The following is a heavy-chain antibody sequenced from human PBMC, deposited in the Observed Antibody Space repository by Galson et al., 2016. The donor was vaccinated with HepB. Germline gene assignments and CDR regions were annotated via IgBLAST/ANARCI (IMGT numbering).Heavy chain of an antibody. CDR3: TRGCGGNCYSGDF. CDR1: GYTFTRYW. V-gene: IGHV5-51*01. J-gene: IGHJ4*02. D-gene: IGHD2-21*02. CDR2: IYPVDSET. Sequence: QSGAEVKKPGESLKISCKGSGYTFTRYWIGWVRQMPGKGLEWMGLIYPVDSETKYSPSFEGQVTISADKSINTAYLQWGSLKASDTAMYYCTRGCGGNCYSGDFWGQGTLVTVSS.